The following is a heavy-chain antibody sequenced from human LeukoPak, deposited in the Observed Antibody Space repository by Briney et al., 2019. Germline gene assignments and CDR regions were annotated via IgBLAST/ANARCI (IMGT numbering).Heavy chain of an antibody. D-gene: IGHD6-19*01. CDR3: ARAKYSSGHYYYYGMDV. CDR2: INHSGST. Sequence: SETLSLTCAVYGGSLSGYYWSWIRQPPGKGLEWIGEINHSGSTNYNPSLKSRVTISVDTSKNQFSLKLSSVTAADTAVYYCARAKYSSGHYYYYGMDVWGKGTTVTVSS. V-gene: IGHV4-34*01. CDR1: GGSLSGYY. J-gene: IGHJ6*04.